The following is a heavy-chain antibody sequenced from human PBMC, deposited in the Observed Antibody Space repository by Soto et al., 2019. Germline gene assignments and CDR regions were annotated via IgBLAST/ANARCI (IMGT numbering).Heavy chain of an antibody. CDR1: GFTFSSYS. CDR2: ISSSSSYI. V-gene: IGHV3-21*01. D-gene: IGHD3-9*01. Sequence: EVQLVESGGGLVKPGGSLRLSCAASGFTFSSYSMNWVRQAPGKGLEWVSSISSSSSYIYYADSVKGRFTISRDNAKNSLYLQMNSLRAEDTAVYYCARFPRVLRYFDWLTFDYYYMDVWGKGTTVTVSS. CDR3: ARFPRVLRYFDWLTFDYYYMDV. J-gene: IGHJ6*03.